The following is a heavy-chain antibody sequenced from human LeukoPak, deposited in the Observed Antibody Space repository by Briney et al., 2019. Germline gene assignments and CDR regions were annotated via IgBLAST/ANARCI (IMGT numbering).Heavy chain of an antibody. D-gene: IGHD6-19*01. J-gene: IGHJ4*02. CDR2: IKQDGSEK. CDR1: GFTFSSYW. Sequence: GGSLRLSCAASGFTFSSYWMSWVRQAPGKGLEWVANIKQDGSEKYYVDSVKGRFTISRDNAKNSLYLQMNSLRAEDTAVYYCARRPPTDSSGWYTFDYWGQGTLVTVSS. V-gene: IGHV3-7*01. CDR3: ARRPPTDSSGWYTFDY.